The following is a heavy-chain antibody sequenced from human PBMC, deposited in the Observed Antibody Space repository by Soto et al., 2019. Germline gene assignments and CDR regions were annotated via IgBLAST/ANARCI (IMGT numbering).Heavy chain of an antibody. V-gene: IGHV3-21*06. Sequence: GSLRLSCAASVCTFARYSVNWVRQAPGKGLEWVSSISSTTNYIYYGDSMKGRFTISRDNAKNSLYLEMNSLRAEDTAVYYCARESEDLTSNFDYWGQGTLVTVSS. CDR2: ISSTTNYI. CDR1: VCTFARYS. J-gene: IGHJ4*02. CDR3: ARESEDLTSNFDY.